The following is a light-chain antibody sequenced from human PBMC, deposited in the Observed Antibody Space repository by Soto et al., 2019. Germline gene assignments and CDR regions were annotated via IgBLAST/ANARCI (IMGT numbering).Light chain of an antibody. V-gene: IGKV2-28*01. CDR3: MQYLHMPWT. CDR2: LGS. CDR1: QSLLHSNGYTY. Sequence: DLVLTQSPLSLPVSPGEPASISCRSSQSLLHSNGYTYLDWYLQKPAQSPPLLIFLGSNRASGVLERFSGSGGGTDFSLKISRVEAADVGVYYCMQYLHMPWTFGQGTKVEIK. J-gene: IGKJ1*01.